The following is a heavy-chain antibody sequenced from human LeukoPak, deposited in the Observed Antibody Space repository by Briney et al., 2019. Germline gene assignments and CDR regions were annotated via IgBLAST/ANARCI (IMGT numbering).Heavy chain of an antibody. CDR2: INPSGGST. Sequence: ASVKVSCKASGYTFTSYYMHWVRQAPGQGLEWMGIINPSGGSTSYAQKFQGRVTMTRDTSTSTVYMELSSLRSEDTAVYYCARDRDRPYYGSGTPRYFDNWGQGTLVSVSS. CDR3: ARDRDRPYYGSGTPRYFDN. D-gene: IGHD3-10*01. J-gene: IGHJ4*02. V-gene: IGHV1-46*01. CDR1: GYTFTSYY.